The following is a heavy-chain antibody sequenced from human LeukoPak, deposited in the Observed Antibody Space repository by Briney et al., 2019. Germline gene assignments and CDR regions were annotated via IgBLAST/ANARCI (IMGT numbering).Heavy chain of an antibody. Sequence: SETLSLTCTVSGGSISSYYWSWIRQPAGKGLEWIGRIYSTGSTNYNPSLKSRVTMSVDTSKNQFSLKLSSVTAADTAVYYCARGRSGYYRGNWFDPWGQGTLVTVSS. J-gene: IGHJ5*02. CDR3: ARGRSGYYRGNWFDP. D-gene: IGHD3-3*01. CDR1: GGSISSYY. V-gene: IGHV4-4*07. CDR2: IYSTGST.